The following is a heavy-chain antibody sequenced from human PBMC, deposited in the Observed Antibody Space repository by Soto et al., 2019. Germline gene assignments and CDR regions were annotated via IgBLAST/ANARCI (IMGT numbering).Heavy chain of an antibody. CDR2: INSDGIGS. D-gene: IGHD4-17*01. J-gene: IGHJ4*02. Sequence: LRLSCAASGFTFSTYWMHWVRQGPGKGLVWVSRINSDGIGSNYADSVKGRFIISRDNAKNTLYLQMNSLRAEDTAVYYCARGEDYGDSLNYWGQGTLVTVSS. V-gene: IGHV3-74*01. CDR3: ARGEDYGDSLNY. CDR1: GFTFSTYW.